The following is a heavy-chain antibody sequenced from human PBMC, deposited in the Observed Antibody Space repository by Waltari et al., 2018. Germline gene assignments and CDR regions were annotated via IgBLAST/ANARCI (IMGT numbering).Heavy chain of an antibody. CDR1: GGSFSGYY. CDR2: INHSGST. D-gene: IGHD2-15*01. Sequence: QVQLQQWGAGLLKPSETLSLTCAVYGGSFSGYYWSWIRQPPGKGLEWIGEINHSGSTNSNPSLKSRVTISVDTSKNQFSLKLSSVTAADTAVYYCASDSSGRDAFDIWGQGTMVTVSS. CDR3: ASDSSGRDAFDI. J-gene: IGHJ3*02. V-gene: IGHV4-34*01.